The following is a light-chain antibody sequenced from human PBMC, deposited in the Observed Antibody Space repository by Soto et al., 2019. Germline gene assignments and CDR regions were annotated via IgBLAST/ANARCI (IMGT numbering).Light chain of an antibody. Sequence: VVFTHTPGTVSLSPTERATLSCRASQSVSSSSLAWYQQKPGQAPRLLIYDASSRATGIPDRFSGSGSGTDFTLTISRLEPEDFAVYYCQQYGTSPLPFGGGTK. V-gene: IGKV3-20*01. CDR3: QQYGTSPLP. CDR1: QSVSSSS. CDR2: DAS. J-gene: IGKJ4*01.